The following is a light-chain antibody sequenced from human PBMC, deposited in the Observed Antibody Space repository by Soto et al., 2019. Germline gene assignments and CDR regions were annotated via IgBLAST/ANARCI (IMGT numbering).Light chain of an antibody. CDR3: QQYNNWPFT. CDR2: GAS. J-gene: IGKJ3*01. V-gene: IGKV3-15*01. Sequence: EIVMTQSPATLSVSPGERATLSCRASQSVSSNLAWYQQKPGQAPRLLIYGASTRATGIPARFSGSGSGTAFTLTISSLQSGDFAVYYCQQYNNWPFTFAPGTKVDIK. CDR1: QSVSSN.